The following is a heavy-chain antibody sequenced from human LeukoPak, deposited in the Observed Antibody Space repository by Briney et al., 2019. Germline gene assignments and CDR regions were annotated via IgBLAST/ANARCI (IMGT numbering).Heavy chain of an antibody. D-gene: IGHD2-2*01. J-gene: IGHJ4*02. Sequence: GESLKISCKGSGYTFSNHWIGWVRQMPGKGLEWMGIIYPGDSDTRYSPSFQGQVTISADKSISTAYLQWSSLKASDTAMYYCARHVPGGTTTLGWYYFDYWGQGTLVTVSS. CDR2: IYPGDSDT. CDR1: GYTFSNHW. CDR3: ARHVPGGTTTLGWYYFDY. V-gene: IGHV5-51*01.